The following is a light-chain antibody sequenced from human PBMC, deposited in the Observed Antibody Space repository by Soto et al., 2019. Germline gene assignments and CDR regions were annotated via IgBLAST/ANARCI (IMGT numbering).Light chain of an antibody. V-gene: IGKV1-5*03. CDR3: QHYDSFPIT. J-gene: IGKJ5*01. Sequence: DIPMTQSPSTLSASVGDRVTITCRASQSISSWLAWYQQKPGKAPKLLIYKASSLETGVPSRFSGSASGTEFTLTISSLQPDDFATYYCQHYDSFPITFGQGTRLESK. CDR1: QSISSW. CDR2: KAS.